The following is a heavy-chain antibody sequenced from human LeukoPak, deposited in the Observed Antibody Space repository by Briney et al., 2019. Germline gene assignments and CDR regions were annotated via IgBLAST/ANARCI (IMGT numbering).Heavy chain of an antibody. D-gene: IGHD1-26*01. CDR3: ARDRSGTYF. Sequence: GGSLRFSCAASGFAFSSYAMSWVRQAPGKGLEWVSLIDTTDSGTYYADSVKGRFTTSRDNSKNTLYLQMNGLRADDTAVYYCARDRSGTYFWGQGSLVTVSS. CDR2: IDTTDSGT. CDR1: GFAFSSYA. V-gene: IGHV3-23*01. J-gene: IGHJ4*02.